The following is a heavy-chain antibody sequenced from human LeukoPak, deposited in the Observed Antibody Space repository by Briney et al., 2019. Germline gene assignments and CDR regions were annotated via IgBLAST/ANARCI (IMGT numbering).Heavy chain of an antibody. Sequence: RPSETLSLTCAVSGGSISSGGYYWSWIRQPAGKGLEWIGRIYTSGSTNYNPSLKSRVTISVDTSKNQFSLKLSSVTAADTAVYYCAREILGYCSSTSCYTEGLSWFDPWGQGTLVTVSS. D-gene: IGHD2-2*02. V-gene: IGHV4-61*02. CDR3: AREILGYCSSTSCYTEGLSWFDP. CDR2: IYTSGST. J-gene: IGHJ5*02. CDR1: GGSISSGGYY.